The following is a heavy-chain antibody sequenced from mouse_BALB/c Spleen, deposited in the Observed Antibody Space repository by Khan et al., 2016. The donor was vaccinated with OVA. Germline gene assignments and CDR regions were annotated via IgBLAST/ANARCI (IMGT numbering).Heavy chain of an antibody. CDR3: ARGNYYGYYFDY. D-gene: IGHD1-1*01. CDR1: GYSITNNYA. Sequence: EVQLQESGPGLVKPSQSLSLTCTVTGYSITNNYAWNWIRLFPGNKLEWMGYISYSGSTNYNPSLKSRISITRDTSKNQFFLQLNSVTTEDTATYYCARGNYYGYYFDYWGQGTTLTVSS. V-gene: IGHV3-2*02. J-gene: IGHJ2*01. CDR2: ISYSGST.